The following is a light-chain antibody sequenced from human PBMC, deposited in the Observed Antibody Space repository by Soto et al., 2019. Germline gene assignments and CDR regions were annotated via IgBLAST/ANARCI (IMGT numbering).Light chain of an antibody. J-gene: IGLJ1*01. V-gene: IGLV2-14*01. CDR2: EVT. Sequence: QSALTQPASVSGSPGQSVTISCTGTSSDVGGYDYVSWYQQHPGKAPKFMIYEVTNRPSGVSHRFSGSKSGNTASLPISGLQAEDEAHYYCSSYTTTITYVFGTGTKVTVL. CDR1: SSDVGGYDY. CDR3: SSYTTTITYV.